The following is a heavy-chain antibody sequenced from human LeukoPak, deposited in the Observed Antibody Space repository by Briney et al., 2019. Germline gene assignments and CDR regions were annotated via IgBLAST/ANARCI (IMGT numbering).Heavy chain of an antibody. D-gene: IGHD6-13*01. Sequence: ASVKVSCKASGGTFSSYAISWVRQAPGQGLEWMGGIIPIFGTANYAQKFQGRVTITADESTSTAYMELSSLRSEDTAVYYCARADVAGTRHFDYWGQGTLVTVSS. J-gene: IGHJ4*02. CDR3: ARADVAGTRHFDY. CDR1: GGTFSSYA. V-gene: IGHV1-69*13. CDR2: IIPIFGTA.